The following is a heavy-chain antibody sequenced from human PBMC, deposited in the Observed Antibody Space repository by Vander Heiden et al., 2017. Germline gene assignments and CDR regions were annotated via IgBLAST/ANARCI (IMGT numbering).Heavy chain of an antibody. CDR1: GFSLNNARMG. Sequence: QVTLKESGPVLVKPTETLTLTCIVSGFSLNNARMGVSWIRQPPGKALEWLAHIFSNDEKSYITSLKSRLTISKDTSKSQVVLTMTNMDPVDTATYYCARITNCSGGSCYSGAFDYWGQGTLVTVSS. CDR2: IFSNDEK. J-gene: IGHJ4*02. CDR3: ARITNCSGGSCYSGAFDY. D-gene: IGHD2-15*01. V-gene: IGHV2-26*01.